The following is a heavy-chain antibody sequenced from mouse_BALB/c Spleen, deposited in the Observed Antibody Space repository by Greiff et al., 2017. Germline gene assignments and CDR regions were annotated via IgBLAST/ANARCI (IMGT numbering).Heavy chain of an antibody. V-gene: IGHV5-9-4*01. CDR2: ISSGGSYT. CDR1: GFTFSSYA. D-gene: IGHD4-1*01. CDR3: ARVTGKPWYFDV. Sequence: EVMLVESGGGLVKPGGSLKLSCAASGFTFSSYAMSWVRQSPEKRLEWVAEISSGGSYTYYPDTVTGRFTISRDNAKNTQYLEMSSLRSEDTAMYYCARVTGKPWYFDVWGAGTTVTVSS. J-gene: IGHJ1*01.